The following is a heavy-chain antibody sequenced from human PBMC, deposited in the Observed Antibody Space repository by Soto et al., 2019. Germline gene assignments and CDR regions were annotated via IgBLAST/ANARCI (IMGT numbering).Heavy chain of an antibody. D-gene: IGHD6-19*01. V-gene: IGHV3-21*01. Sequence: GGSLRLSCAASGFTFSSYSMNWVRQAPGKGLEWVSSISSSSSYIYYADSVKGRFTISRDNAKNSLYLQMNNLRAEDTAVYYCARDWSGYSSALGAFDIWGQGTMVTVSS. J-gene: IGHJ3*02. CDR1: GFTFSSYS. CDR2: ISSSSSYI. CDR3: ARDWSGYSSALGAFDI.